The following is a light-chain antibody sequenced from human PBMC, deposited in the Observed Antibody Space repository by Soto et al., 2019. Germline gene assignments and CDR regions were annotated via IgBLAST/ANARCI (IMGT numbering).Light chain of an antibody. CDR2: DAS. J-gene: IGKJ5*01. Sequence: DVQMTQSPSSLSASVVDRVTITFRASQSISNFLNWYQHKPGKAPKLLIYDASRLQSGVPSRFSGHSSGTDFTLTISSLQPEDSVTYYCQQTYNIPVTFGQGTRLEIK. V-gene: IGKV1-39*01. CDR1: QSISNF. CDR3: QQTYNIPVT.